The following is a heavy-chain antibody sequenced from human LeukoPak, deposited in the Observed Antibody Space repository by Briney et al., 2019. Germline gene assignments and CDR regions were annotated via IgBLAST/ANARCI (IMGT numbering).Heavy chain of an antibody. D-gene: IGHD6-19*01. J-gene: IGHJ4*02. V-gene: IGHV1-18*01. CDR1: GGTFSSYA. CDR3: ARAFSASKSCDY. CDR2: IRPSNGNR. Sequence: GASVKVSCKASGGTFSSYAISWVRQASGQGLEYMGWIRPSNGNRNYAQKVQDRVTLTTDTSTSTVYMELRSLRSDDTAVYYCARAFSASKSCDYWGQGTLVTVSS.